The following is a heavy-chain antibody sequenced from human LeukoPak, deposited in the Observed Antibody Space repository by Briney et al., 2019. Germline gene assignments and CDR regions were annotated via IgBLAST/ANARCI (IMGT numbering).Heavy chain of an antibody. Sequence: GGSLRLSCAASGFTFSGSAMHWVRQSSGKGLEWVGRIRGKANNYATAYAASVKGSFTISRDDSKNTAFLQMNSLKTEDTAVYYCTRPSGDCGGDCYDYWGQGTLVTVSS. D-gene: IGHD2-21*01. CDR2: IRGKANNYAT. CDR3: TRPSGDCGGDCYDY. V-gene: IGHV3-73*01. J-gene: IGHJ4*02. CDR1: GFTFSGSA.